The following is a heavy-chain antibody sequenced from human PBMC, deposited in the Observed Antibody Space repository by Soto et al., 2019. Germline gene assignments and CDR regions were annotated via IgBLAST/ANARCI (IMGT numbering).Heavy chain of an antibody. CDR3: ASHYGRPPFYGMDV. Sequence: PSETLSLTCTVSGGSVSSGSYYWSWIRQPPGKGLEWIGYIYYSGSTNYNPSLKSRVTISVDTSKNQFSLKLSSVTAADTAVYYCASHYGRPPFYGMDVWGQGTTVTV. J-gene: IGHJ6*02. D-gene: IGHD4-17*01. CDR1: GGSVSSGSYY. CDR2: IYYSGST. V-gene: IGHV4-61*01.